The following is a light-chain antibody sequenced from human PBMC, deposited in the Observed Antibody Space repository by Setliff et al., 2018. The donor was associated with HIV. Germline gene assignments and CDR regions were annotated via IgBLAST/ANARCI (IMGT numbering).Light chain of an antibody. CDR3: SSYTNSVPRV. V-gene: IGLV2-14*01. Sequence: QSVLTQPASVSGSPGQSITISCTGTSSDVGGHNYVSWYQHHPGKAPKVMIYEVSNRPSGVSNRFSGPKSGNTATLTISGLQAEDEADYYCSSYTNSVPRVFGTGTKVTVL. J-gene: IGLJ1*01. CDR1: SSDVGGHNY. CDR2: EVS.